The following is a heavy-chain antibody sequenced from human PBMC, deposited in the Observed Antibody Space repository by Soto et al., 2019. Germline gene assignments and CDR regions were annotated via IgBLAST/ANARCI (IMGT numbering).Heavy chain of an antibody. V-gene: IGHV5-10-1*01. D-gene: IGHD2-2*01. CDR2: IERRDSYT. J-gene: IGHJ6*02. CDR3: ARPPLVVVGGSGGQDPNGMDV. Sequence: GEALKISCKGSGYRFTSYWISWVRQMPRKGLEWMGRIERRDSYTNYGPSFQGHVTIYAVKSISTAYLQWSSLKASDTAMYYRARPPLVVVGGSGGQDPNGMDVWGQGTTVTVSS. CDR1: GYRFTSYW.